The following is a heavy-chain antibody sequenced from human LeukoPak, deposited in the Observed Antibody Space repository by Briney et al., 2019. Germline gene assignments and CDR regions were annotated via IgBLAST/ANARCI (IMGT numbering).Heavy chain of an antibody. D-gene: IGHD2-21*02. J-gene: IGHJ4*02. CDR3: TKESVTYLDY. CDR2: IWYDGSNK. V-gene: IGHV3-33*06. Sequence: GGSLRLSCAASGFTFSSYGMHWVRQAPGKGLEWVAVIWYDGSNKYYADSVKGRFTISRDNAKNSLYLQMNSLRDEDTAVYYCTKESVTYLDYWGQGTLVTVSS. CDR1: GFTFSSYG.